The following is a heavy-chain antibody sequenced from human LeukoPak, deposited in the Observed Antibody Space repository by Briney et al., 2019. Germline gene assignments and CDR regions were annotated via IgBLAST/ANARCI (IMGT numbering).Heavy chain of an antibody. CDR2: ISYDGSNK. D-gene: IGHD1-14*01. J-gene: IGHJ6*02. CDR3: AKAEGGYYYYGMDV. V-gene: IGHV3-30-3*01. CDR1: GFTFSSYA. Sequence: GGSLRLSCAASGFTFSSYAMHWVRQAPGKGLEWVAVISYDGSNKYYADSVKGRFTISRDNSKNTLYLQMNSLRAEDTAVYYCAKAEGGYYYYGMDVWGQGTTVTVSS.